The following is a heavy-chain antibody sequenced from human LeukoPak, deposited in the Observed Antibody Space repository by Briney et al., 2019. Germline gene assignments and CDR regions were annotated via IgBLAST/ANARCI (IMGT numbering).Heavy chain of an antibody. CDR2: INSDGGST. V-gene: IGHV3-74*01. Sequence: GGSLRLSCAASGFTFSSYWMHWVRQAPGKGLVWVSRINSDGGSTSYADSVKGRFTISRDNAKNTLYLQMNSLRAEDTAVYYCAREWRYCSGGSCYSEMAPWGQGTLVTVSS. CDR3: AREWRYCSGGSCYSEMAP. D-gene: IGHD2-15*01. J-gene: IGHJ5*02. CDR1: GFTFSSYW.